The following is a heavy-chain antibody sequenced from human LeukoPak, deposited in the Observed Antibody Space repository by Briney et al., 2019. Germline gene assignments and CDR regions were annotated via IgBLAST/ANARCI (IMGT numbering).Heavy chain of an antibody. J-gene: IGHJ4*02. CDR3: ARDFELSH. CDR1: GFTFSSYG. Sequence: GGSLRLSCAASGFTFSSYGMHWVRQAPATGLEWVALIWYDGSSKHYADSVRGRFTISRDNSKNTLYLQMNSLRGEDTAVYYCARDFELSHWGQGTLVTVSS. CDR2: IWYDGSSK. D-gene: IGHD3-16*02. V-gene: IGHV3-33*01.